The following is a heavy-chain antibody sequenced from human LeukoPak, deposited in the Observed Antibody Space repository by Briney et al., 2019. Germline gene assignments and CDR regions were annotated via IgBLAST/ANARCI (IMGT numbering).Heavy chain of an antibody. CDR3: ARDLYYYDSSGYSTGGFDY. CDR1: GGSISSGDYY. Sequence: SQTLSLTCTVSGGSISSGDYYWSWIRQPPGKGLEWIGYIYYSGSTYYNPSLKSRVTISVDTSKNQFSLKLSSVTAADTAVYYCARDLYYYDSSGYSTGGFDYWGQGTLVTVSS. V-gene: IGHV4-30-4*08. CDR2: IYYSGST. J-gene: IGHJ4*02. D-gene: IGHD3-22*01.